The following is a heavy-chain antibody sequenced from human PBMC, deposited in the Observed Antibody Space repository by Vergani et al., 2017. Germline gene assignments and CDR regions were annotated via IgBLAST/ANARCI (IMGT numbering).Heavy chain of an antibody. CDR2: IYYSGST. J-gene: IGHJ4*02. CDR1: GGSISSSSYY. CDR3: ARGSYDFWSGYYSPFDY. V-gene: IGHV4-39*07. D-gene: IGHD3-3*01. Sequence: QLQLQESGPGLVKPSETLSLTCTVSGGSISSSSYYWGWIRQPPGKGLEWIGSIYYSGSTYYNPSLKSRVTISVDTSKNQFSLKLSSVTAADTAVYYCARGSYDFWSGYYSPFDYWGQGTLVTVSS.